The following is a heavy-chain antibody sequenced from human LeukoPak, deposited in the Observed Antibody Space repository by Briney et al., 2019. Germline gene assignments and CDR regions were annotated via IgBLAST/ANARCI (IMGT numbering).Heavy chain of an antibody. D-gene: IGHD2-2*01. Sequence: GASVKVSCKASGYTFTSYGISWVRQAPGQGLEWMGWISAYNGNTNYAQKLQGRVTMTTDTSTSTAYMELRSLRSDDTAVYYCARDRRSYQLLWYRDAFDIWGQGTMATVSS. CDR2: ISAYNGNT. V-gene: IGHV1-18*01. J-gene: IGHJ3*02. CDR1: GYTFTSYG. CDR3: ARDRRSYQLLWYRDAFDI.